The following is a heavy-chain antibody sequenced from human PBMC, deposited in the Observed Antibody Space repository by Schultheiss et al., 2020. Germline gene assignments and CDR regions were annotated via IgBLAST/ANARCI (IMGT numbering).Heavy chain of an antibody. CDR3: ARDFTRYNSGCNDY. J-gene: IGHJ4*02. D-gene: IGHD6-19*01. CDR1: GYTFTNYG. Sequence: ASVKVSCKASGYTFTNYGISWVRQAPGQGLEWMGWISDYNGNTNYAQKLQGRVTMTTDTSTSTAYMELRSLRSDDTAVYYCARDFTRYNSGCNDYWGQGTLVTVSS. CDR2: ISDYNGNT. V-gene: IGHV1-18*04.